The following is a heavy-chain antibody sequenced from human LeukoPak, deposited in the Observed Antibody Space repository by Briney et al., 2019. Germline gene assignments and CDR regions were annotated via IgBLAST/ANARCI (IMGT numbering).Heavy chain of an antibody. J-gene: IGHJ4*02. V-gene: IGHV4-39*07. CDR3: ARVATVGGYFDY. CDR1: GGSISSSSYY. D-gene: IGHD5-24*01. CDR2: IYYSGST. Sequence: PSETLSLTCTVSGGSISSSSYYWGWIRQPPGKGLEWIGSIYYSGSTYYNPSLKSRVTISVDTSKNQFSLKLSSVTAADTAVYYCARVATVGGYFDYWGQGTLVTVSS.